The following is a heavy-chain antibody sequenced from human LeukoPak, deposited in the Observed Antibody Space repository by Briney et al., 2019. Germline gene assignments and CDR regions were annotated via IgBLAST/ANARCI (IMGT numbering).Heavy chain of an antibody. J-gene: IGHJ4*02. CDR1: GYTFTDYF. CDR3: ARDNYGTLDY. CDR2: TSPKSGDR. Sequence: GASVKVSCKRSGYTFTDYFIHWVRQAPGQGLEWMGWTSPKSGDRKCTQKFRGRVTMTRDTSISTVYMELDRLTFDDTAVYFCARDNYGTLDYWGQGSLVTVSS. V-gene: IGHV1-2*02. D-gene: IGHD4-17*01.